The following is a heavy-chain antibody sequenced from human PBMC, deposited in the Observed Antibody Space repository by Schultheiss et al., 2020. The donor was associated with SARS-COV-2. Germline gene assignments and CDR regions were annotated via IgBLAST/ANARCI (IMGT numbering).Heavy chain of an antibody. CDR2: IKQDGSGK. D-gene: IGHD3-22*01. J-gene: IGHJ4*02. Sequence: GASLMISCAASGFTFSSYWMSWVRKAPGKGLEWVANIKQDGSGKYYVDSVKGRFTISRDNAKNSLYLLMNSLRAEDTAVYYCSRDISNYYDSSGYPITPDYWGQGTLVTVSS. CDR1: GFTFSSYW. V-gene: IGHV3-7*01. CDR3: SRDISNYYDSSGYPITPDY.